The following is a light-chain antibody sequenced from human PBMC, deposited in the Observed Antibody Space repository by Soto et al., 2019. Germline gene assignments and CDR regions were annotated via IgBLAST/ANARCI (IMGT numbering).Light chain of an antibody. CDR1: QSVSSSY. Sequence: EIVLTQSPGTLSLSPGERATLSCRASQSVSSSYLAWYQQKPGQAPRLLIYGASSRATGIPDRFSGSGSGTDFTLTISSLEHEDFAVYYCQQYGSSSCTFGQGTKLEI. V-gene: IGKV3-20*01. CDR2: GAS. CDR3: QQYGSSSCT. J-gene: IGKJ1*01.